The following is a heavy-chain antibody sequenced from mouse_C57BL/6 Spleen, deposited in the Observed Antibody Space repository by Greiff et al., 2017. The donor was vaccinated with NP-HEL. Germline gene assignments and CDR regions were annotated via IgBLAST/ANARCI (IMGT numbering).Heavy chain of an antibody. Sequence: VQLQESGAELVKPGASVKISCKASGYAFSSYWMNWVKQRPGKGLEWIGQIYPGDGDTNYNGKFKGKATLTADKSSSTAYMQLSSLTSEDSAVYFGERLDSSDYGDYWGQGTTLTVSS. J-gene: IGHJ2*01. V-gene: IGHV1-80*01. CDR1: GYAFSSYW. CDR2: IYPGDGDT. CDR3: ERLDSSDYGDY. D-gene: IGHD3-2*02.